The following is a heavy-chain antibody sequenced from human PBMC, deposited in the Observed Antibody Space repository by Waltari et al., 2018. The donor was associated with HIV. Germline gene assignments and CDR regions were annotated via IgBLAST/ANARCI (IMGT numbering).Heavy chain of an antibody. J-gene: IGHJ4*02. Sequence: QVQLVQSGAEVTKPEASVKVSCKVSGYTLPDLSMPWVRQAPGQGLEWMGGFDPEDGETIYAQKFQGRVTMTEDTSTDTAYMELSSLRSEDTAVYYCATAVRAMVRGVISDFDYWGQGTLVTVSS. D-gene: IGHD3-10*01. V-gene: IGHV1-24*01. CDR1: GYTLPDLS. CDR3: ATAVRAMVRGVISDFDY. CDR2: FDPEDGET.